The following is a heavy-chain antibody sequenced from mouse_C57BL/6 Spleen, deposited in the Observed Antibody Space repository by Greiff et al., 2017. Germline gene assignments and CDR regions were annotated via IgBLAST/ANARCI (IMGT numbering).Heavy chain of an antibody. CDR1: GYTFTSYW. Sequence: QVQLQQPGAELVKPGASVKLSCKASGYTFTSYWMHWVKQRPGQGLEWIGMIHPNSGSTNYNEKFKSKATLTVDKSSSTAYMQLSSLTSEDSAVYYCASRLEDGYYNCAMDDWGQGTSVTVAS. J-gene: IGHJ4*01. V-gene: IGHV1-64*01. CDR3: ASRLEDGYYNCAMDD. D-gene: IGHD2-3*01. CDR2: IHPNSGST.